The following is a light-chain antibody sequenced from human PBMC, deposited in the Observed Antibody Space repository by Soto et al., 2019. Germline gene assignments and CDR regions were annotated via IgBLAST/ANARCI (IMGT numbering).Light chain of an antibody. CDR3: CAWGNRSTYL. CDR1: SNDIGSYNL. CDR2: QGS. Sequence: QSALTQPASVSGSPGQSITISCTGTSNDIGSYNLVSWYQQYPGKAPKLIIYQGSERPSGVSTRFSGDKSVNTASRTISGLQAEDQADYCCCAWGNRSTYLVGSGSTLTVL. J-gene: IGLJ6*01. V-gene: IGLV2-23*01.